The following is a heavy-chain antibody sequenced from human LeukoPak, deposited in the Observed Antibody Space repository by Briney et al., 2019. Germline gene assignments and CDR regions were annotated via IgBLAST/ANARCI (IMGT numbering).Heavy chain of an antibody. CDR1: GGSISSGAYY. J-gene: IGHJ4*02. CDR3: ARVKEWELLVDY. CDR2: VYYSGST. Sequence: SETLSLTCTVSGGSISSGAYYWSWIRPPPGQGLESIGYVYYSGSTYYNSSLNRRITTSVDTSKKQFLLMNSPMASATPAVYYCARVKEWELLVDYWGQGTPVTVSS. D-gene: IGHD1-26*01. V-gene: IGHV4-30-4*08.